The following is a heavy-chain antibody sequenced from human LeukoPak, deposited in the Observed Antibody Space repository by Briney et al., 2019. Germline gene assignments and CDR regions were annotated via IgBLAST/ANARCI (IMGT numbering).Heavy chain of an antibody. CDR1: GFTFSGSS. CDR3: TRLPAIAGIAVAAFDY. CDR2: IRSKADSFAT. J-gene: IGHJ4*02. Sequence: GGSLRLSCAASGFTFSGSSMHWVRQASGKGLEWVGRIRSKADSFATSYAASVKGRFTISRDDSKNTAYLQMNRLKIEATAVYYCTRLPAIAGIAVAAFDYWGQGTLVTVSS. D-gene: IGHD6-19*01. V-gene: IGHV3-73*01.